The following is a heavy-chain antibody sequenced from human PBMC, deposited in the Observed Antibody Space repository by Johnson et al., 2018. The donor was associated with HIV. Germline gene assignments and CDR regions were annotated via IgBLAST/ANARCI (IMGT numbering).Heavy chain of an antibody. CDR1: GFTFSSYA. CDR2: ISYDGNNK. D-gene: IGHD4-23*01. V-gene: IGHV3-30-3*01. CDR3: ARDKVVTPRVGPSGLRRGDDREDAFDI. Sequence: QVQLVESGGGLVQPGRSLRLSCAASGFTFSSYAMHWVRQAPGKGLEWVAVISYDGNNKYYADSVKGRFTISRNNSKNSLYLQMNSLRAEDTAVYYCARDKVVTPRVGPSGLRRGDDREDAFDIWGQGTMVTVSS. J-gene: IGHJ3*02.